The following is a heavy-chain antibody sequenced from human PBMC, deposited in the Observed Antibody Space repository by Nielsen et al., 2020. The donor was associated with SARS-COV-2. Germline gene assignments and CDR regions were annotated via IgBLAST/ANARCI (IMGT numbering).Heavy chain of an antibody. CDR2: IWYDGSNK. Sequence: GESLKISCAASGFTFSSYGMHWVRQAPGKGLEWVAVIWYDGSNKYYADSVKGRFTISRDNSKNTLYLQMNSLRAEDTAVYYCARDPSSSWYRRVDDAFDIWGQGTMVTVSS. CDR1: GFTFSSYG. V-gene: IGHV3-33*08. D-gene: IGHD6-13*01. CDR3: ARDPSSSWYRRVDDAFDI. J-gene: IGHJ3*02.